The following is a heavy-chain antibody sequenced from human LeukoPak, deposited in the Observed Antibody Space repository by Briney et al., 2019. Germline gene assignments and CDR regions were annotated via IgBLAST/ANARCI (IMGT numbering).Heavy chain of an antibody. CDR2: ISSYNGIR. CDR3: AFYYYDSSGYPRPWFDP. J-gene: IGHJ5*02. CDR1: GYTFTTYG. V-gene: IGHV1-18*01. D-gene: IGHD3-22*01. Sequence: ASVKVSCKGSGYTFTTYGVSWVRQAPGQGLEWMGGISSYNGIRSYAQKVQGRVTLTTDTSTSTVYMELRSLRYDDTAVYYCAFYYYDSSGYPRPWFDPWGQGTMVTVSS.